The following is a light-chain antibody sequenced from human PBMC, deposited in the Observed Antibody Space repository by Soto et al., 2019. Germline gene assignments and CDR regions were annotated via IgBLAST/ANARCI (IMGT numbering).Light chain of an antibody. CDR2: AAS. Sequence: AIRMTQSPSSFSASTGDRVTITCRACQGISSYLAWYQQKPGKAPKLLIYAASTLQSGVPSRFSGSGSGTDFTLTISCLQSEDFAVYYCQHYGDSLFIFGPGTKVDIK. J-gene: IGKJ3*01. CDR1: QGISSY. V-gene: IGKV1-8*01. CDR3: QHYGDSLFI.